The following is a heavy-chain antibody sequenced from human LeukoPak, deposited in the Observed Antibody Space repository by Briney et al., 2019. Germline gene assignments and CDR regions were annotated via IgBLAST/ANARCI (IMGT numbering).Heavy chain of an antibody. Sequence: SETLSLTCSMSGGSNSGDYWSWIRQPAGEGLEWIGRIHRSGSTYHNPSLKSRVTMSADTSKNQISLKVNSVTAADTAVYFCARGYGSGSHSTWGQGTLVTVSS. D-gene: IGHD3-10*01. CDR1: GGSNSGDY. CDR3: ARGYGSGSHST. J-gene: IGHJ5*02. CDR2: IHRSGST. V-gene: IGHV4-4*07.